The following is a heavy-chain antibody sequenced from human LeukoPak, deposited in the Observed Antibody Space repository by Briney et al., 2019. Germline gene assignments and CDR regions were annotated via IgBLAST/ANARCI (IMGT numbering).Heavy chain of an antibody. V-gene: IGHV3-30*03. Sequence: GGSLRLSCAASGFTFSSYGMHWVRQAPGKGLEWVAVILYDGSNKFYADSVKGRFTISRDNSKNTLYLQMNSLRAEDTAVYYCARGGYYDSSGYYYVDYWGQGTLVTVSS. CDR2: ILYDGSNK. CDR1: GFTFSSYG. CDR3: ARGGYYDSSGYYYVDY. D-gene: IGHD3-22*01. J-gene: IGHJ4*02.